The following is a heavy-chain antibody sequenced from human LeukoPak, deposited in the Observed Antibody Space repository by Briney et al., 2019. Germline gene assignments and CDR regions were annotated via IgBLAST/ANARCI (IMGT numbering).Heavy chain of an antibody. CDR2: IYYSGST. CDR1: GGSFSGYY. Sequence: PSETLSLTCAVSGGSFSGYYWGWIRQPPGKGLEWIGSIYYSGSTYYNPSLKSRVTISVDTSKNQFSLKLSSVTAADTAVYYCARADTAMVPYFQHWGQGTLVTVSS. J-gene: IGHJ1*01. V-gene: IGHV4-39*07. CDR3: ARADTAMVPYFQH. D-gene: IGHD5-18*01.